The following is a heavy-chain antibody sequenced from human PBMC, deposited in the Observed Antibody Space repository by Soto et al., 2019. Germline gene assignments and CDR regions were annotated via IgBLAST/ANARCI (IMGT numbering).Heavy chain of an antibody. CDR1: GFTFSSYS. D-gene: IGHD3-10*01. CDR3: ARDPSPDYPDTFDI. V-gene: IGHV3-21*01. J-gene: IGHJ3*02. Sequence: GGSLRLSCAASGFTFSSYSMNWVRQAPGKGLEWVSSISSSSSYIYYADSVKGRFTISRDNAKNSLYLQMNSLRAEDTAVYYCARDPSPDYPDTFDIWGQGTMVTVSS. CDR2: ISSSSSYI.